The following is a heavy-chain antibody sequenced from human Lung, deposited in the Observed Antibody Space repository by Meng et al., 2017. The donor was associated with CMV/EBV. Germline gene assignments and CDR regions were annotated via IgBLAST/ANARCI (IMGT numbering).Heavy chain of an antibody. CDR3: ARGLGDYCSTTSCSYGVDV. V-gene: IGHV1-2*02. J-gene: IGHJ6*04. D-gene: IGHD2-2*01. CDR2: INPNSGGT. CDR1: GYIFSGYY. Sequence: ASVKVSXKASGYIFSGYYIHWVRQAPGQGLEWMGWINPNSGGTNYAQKFQGRVTMTRDTSISTAYMDLSRLKSDDTAVYYCARGLGDYCSTTSCSYGVDVWGKGTTVTVSS.